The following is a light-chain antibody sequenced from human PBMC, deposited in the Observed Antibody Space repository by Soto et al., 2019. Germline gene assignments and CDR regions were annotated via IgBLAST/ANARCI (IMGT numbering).Light chain of an antibody. CDR2: DVT. Sequence: QSVLTQPPSASGSPGQSVTISCTGASSDVGGYNFVSWYQQHPGKAPKLMIYDVTKRPSGVPDRFSGSKSGNTASLTVSGLQADDEADYYCSSYAGSSVPVAFGGGTKVTVL. CDR3: SSYAGSSVPVA. J-gene: IGLJ2*01. V-gene: IGLV2-8*01. CDR1: SSDVGGYNF.